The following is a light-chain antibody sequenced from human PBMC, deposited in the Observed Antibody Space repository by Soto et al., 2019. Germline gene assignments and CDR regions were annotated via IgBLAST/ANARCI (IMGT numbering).Light chain of an antibody. CDR1: SSNIGSNY. V-gene: IGLV1-47*01. Sequence: QSVLTQSPSASGTPGQRVTISCSGSSSNIGSNYVYWYQQLPGTAPKVLIYRNNQRPSGVPDRISGSKSGTSGSLAISGLRSEDEADYYCAAWDDSLSGVVFGGGTKLTVL. CDR2: RNN. J-gene: IGLJ3*02. CDR3: AAWDDSLSGVV.